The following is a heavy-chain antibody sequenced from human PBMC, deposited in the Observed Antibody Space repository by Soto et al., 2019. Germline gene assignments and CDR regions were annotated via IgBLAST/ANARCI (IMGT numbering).Heavy chain of an antibody. J-gene: IGHJ6*02. V-gene: IGHV1-69*02. CDR1: GGTFSSYT. Sequence: QVQLVQSGAEVKKPGSSVKVSCKASGGTFSSYTISWVRQAPGQGLEWMGRIIPILGIANYAQKFQGRVTITADKSTSTAYMELSSLRSEDTAVYYCATGSGSPLYYYSYGMDVWGQGTTVTVSS. CDR3: ATGSGSPLYYYSYGMDV. D-gene: IGHD3-10*01. CDR2: IIPILGIA.